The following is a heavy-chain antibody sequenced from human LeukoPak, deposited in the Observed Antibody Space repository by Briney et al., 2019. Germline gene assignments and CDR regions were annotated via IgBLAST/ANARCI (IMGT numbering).Heavy chain of an antibody. CDR1: GGSFSSYY. Sequence: PSETLSLTCAVYGGSFSSYYWSWIRQPPGKGLEWIGEINHSGSTNYNPSLKSRVTISVDTSKNQFSLKLSSVTAADTAVYYCARVKTYYYDSSGYYQSWYFDYWGQGTLVTVSS. CDR3: ARVKTYYYDSSGYYQSWYFDY. V-gene: IGHV4-34*01. CDR2: INHSGST. J-gene: IGHJ4*02. D-gene: IGHD3-22*01.